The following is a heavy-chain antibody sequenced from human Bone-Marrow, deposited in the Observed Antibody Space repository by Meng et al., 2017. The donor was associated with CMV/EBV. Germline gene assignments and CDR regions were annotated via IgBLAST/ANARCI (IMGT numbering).Heavy chain of an antibody. CDR2: IYYSGST. V-gene: IGHV4-39*01. D-gene: IGHD3-3*01. Sequence: SETLSLTCTVSGGSISSSSYYWGWIRQPPGKGLEWIGSIYYSGSTYYNPSLKSRVTISVDTSKNQFSLKLSSVTAADTAVYYCAIVTISEGWFDPWGQGNLVTFYS. CDR3: AIVTISEGWFDP. CDR1: GGSISSSSYY. J-gene: IGHJ5*02.